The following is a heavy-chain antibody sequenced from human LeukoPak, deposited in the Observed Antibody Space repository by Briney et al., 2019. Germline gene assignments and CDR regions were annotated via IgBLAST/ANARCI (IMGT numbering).Heavy chain of an antibody. J-gene: IGHJ5*02. D-gene: IGHD3-3*01. CDR2: IYYSGST. V-gene: IGHV4-39*01. CDR1: GGSISSSSYY. Sequence: PSETLSLTCTVSGGSISSSSYYWGWIRQPPGTGLEWIGSIYYSGSTYYNPSLESRVTISVDTSKNQFSLKLSSVTAADTAVYYCARGATIFGVVIRSWFDPWGQGTMVTVSS. CDR3: ARGATIFGVVIRSWFDP.